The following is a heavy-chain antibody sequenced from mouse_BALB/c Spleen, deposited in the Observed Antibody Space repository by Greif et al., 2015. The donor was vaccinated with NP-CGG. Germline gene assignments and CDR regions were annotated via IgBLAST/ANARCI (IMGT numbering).Heavy chain of an antibody. J-gene: IGHJ1*01. D-gene: IGHD1-1*01. CDR1: GYTFTSYW. CDR3: AITTVVGGYFDV. Sequence: LQQSGSALVRPGASVKLSCKASGYTFTSYWMHRVKQRHGQGLEWIGNIYPGSGSTNYDEKFKSKGTLTVDTSSSXAYMHLSSLTSEDSAVYYCAITTVVGGYFDVWGAGTTVTVSS. CDR2: IYPGSGST. V-gene: IGHV1S22*01.